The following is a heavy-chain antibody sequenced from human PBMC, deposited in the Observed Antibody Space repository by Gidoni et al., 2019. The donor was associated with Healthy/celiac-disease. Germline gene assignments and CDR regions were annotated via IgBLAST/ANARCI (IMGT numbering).Heavy chain of an antibody. Sequence: GLEWIGSIYYSGSTYYNPSLKSRVTISVDTSKNQFSLKLSSVTAADTAVYYCARADIVVVPAAPGIDYYYYYGMDVWGQGTTVTVSS. D-gene: IGHD2-2*01. J-gene: IGHJ6*02. V-gene: IGHV4-39*01. CDR3: ARADIVVVPAAPGIDYYYYYGMDV. CDR2: IYYSGST.